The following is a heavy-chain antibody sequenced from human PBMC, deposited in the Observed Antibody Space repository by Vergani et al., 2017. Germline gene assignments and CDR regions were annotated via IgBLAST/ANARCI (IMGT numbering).Heavy chain of an antibody. CDR3: ATIKVGASYYFDY. J-gene: IGHJ4*02. CDR1: GFTFSSYG. CDR2: ISYDGSNK. D-gene: IGHD1-26*01. Sequence: QVQLVESGGGVVQPGRSLRLSCAASGFTFSSYGMHWVRQAPGKGLEWVAVISYDGSNKYYADSVKGRFTISRDNSKNTLYLQMNSLRAEDTAVYYCATIKVGASYYFDYWGQGTLVTVSS. V-gene: IGHV3-30*03.